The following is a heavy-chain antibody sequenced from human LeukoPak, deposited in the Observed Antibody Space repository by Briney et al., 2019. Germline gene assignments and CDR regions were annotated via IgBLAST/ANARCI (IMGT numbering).Heavy chain of an antibody. CDR2: IYSGGNT. D-gene: IGHD4-17*01. J-gene: IGHJ3*02. CDR1: GFTFSSNY. Sequence: GGSLRLSCAASGFTFSSNYMSWVRQAPGKGLEWVSVIYSGGNTYYADSVKGRFTISRDNSKNTLYLQMNSLRAEDTAVYYCARDHDYGDVWGAFDIWGQGTMVTVSS. CDR3: ARDHDYGDVWGAFDI. V-gene: IGHV3-66*01.